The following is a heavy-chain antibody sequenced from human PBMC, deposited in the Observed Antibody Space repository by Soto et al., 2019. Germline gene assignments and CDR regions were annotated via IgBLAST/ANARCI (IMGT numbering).Heavy chain of an antibody. Sequence: ASVKVSCNASGYTFTGYYMHWVRHAPGQGLEWMGWINPNSGGTNYAQKFQGRVTMTRDTSISTAYMELSRLRSDDTAVYYCARGMRGIVGATTLNYWGQGTLVTVSS. J-gene: IGHJ4*02. CDR2: INPNSGGT. V-gene: IGHV1-2*02. D-gene: IGHD1-26*01. CDR3: ARGMRGIVGATTLNY. CDR1: GYTFTGYY.